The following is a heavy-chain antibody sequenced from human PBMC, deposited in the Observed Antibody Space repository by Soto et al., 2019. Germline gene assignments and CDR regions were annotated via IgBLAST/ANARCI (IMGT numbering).Heavy chain of an antibody. D-gene: IGHD7-27*01. CDR1: GFTFSDYD. Sequence: EVPLVESGGGLVQPGGSLTLSCAASGFTFSDYDMHWVRQASGEGPEWVASIGHGYDTYYADSVRGRFTISRDNAKNSFYLPLNSLRVEYTAMCYCASLGARIYWAQGSLVTVSS. CDR3: ASLGARIY. J-gene: IGHJ4*02. V-gene: IGHV3-13*04. CDR2: IGHGYDT.